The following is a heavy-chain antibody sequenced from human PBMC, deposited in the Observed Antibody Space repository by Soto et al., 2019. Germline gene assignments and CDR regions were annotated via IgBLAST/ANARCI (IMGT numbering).Heavy chain of an antibody. CDR1: GYTFTSYD. CDR2: MNPNSGNT. CDR3: AREKTSYGMDV. J-gene: IGHJ6*02. Sequence: QVQLVQSGAEVKKPGASVKVSCKASGYTFTSYDINWVRQATGQGLEWMGWMNPNSGNTGYAQKVQGRVSMTRNTSRSTAYMALGSQRSEDTAVYYCAREKTSYGMDVWGQGTPVTVSS. V-gene: IGHV1-8*01.